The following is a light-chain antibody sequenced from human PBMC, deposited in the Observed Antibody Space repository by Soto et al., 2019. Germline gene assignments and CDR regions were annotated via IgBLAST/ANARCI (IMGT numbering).Light chain of an antibody. CDR1: QSVSSSY. J-gene: IGKJ1*01. Sequence: EIVLTQSPGTLSLSPGERATLSCRASQSVSSSYLAWYQQKPGQAPRLLIYGASSRATGIPDRFSGRGSGTDFTLTISRLEPEDFAVYYCPPYGSSPWTFGQGTKVEIK. CDR2: GAS. V-gene: IGKV3-20*01. CDR3: PPYGSSPWT.